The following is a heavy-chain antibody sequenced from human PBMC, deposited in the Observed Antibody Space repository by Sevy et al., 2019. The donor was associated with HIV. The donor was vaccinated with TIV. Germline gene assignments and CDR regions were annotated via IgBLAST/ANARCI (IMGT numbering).Heavy chain of an antibody. Sequence: SETLSLTCTVSGDSINRSSYYWGWIRQPPGKGLEWIASIHSGGNAYYNPSLKSRVTVSVDTSKNQVSLKRTSVTAADTAVYYCARQGGSCKSGPCYTFFDFWGQGTLVTVSS. CDR2: IHSGGNA. J-gene: IGHJ4*02. CDR3: ARQGGSCKSGPCYTFFDF. D-gene: IGHD2-8*02. CDR1: GDSINRSSYY. V-gene: IGHV4-39*01.